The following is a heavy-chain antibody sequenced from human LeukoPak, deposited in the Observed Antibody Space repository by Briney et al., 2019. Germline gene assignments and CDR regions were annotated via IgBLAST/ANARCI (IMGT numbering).Heavy chain of an antibody. CDR3: ARGQRWELLPSYLEY. Sequence: GGSLRLSCAASGFTFSSYNMHWVRQAPGKGLEYVSTISSDGGSTYYANSVKGRFTISRDNSKNTLYLQMGSLRSEDTAVYYCARGQRWELLPSYLEYWGQGTLVTVSS. D-gene: IGHD1-26*01. J-gene: IGHJ4*02. CDR1: GFTFSSYN. CDR2: ISSDGGST. V-gene: IGHV3-64*01.